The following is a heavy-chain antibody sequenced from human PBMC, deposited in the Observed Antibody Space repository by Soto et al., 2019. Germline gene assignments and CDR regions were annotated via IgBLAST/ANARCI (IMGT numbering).Heavy chain of an antibody. V-gene: IGHV3-9*01. J-gene: IGHJ3*02. D-gene: IGHD3-9*01. CDR3: AKDMSTGYYDILTGYDAFDI. Sequence: GGSLRLSCAASGFTFDDYAMHWVRQAPGKGLEWVSGISWNSGSIGYADSVKGRFTISRDNAKNSLYLQMNSLRAEDTALYYCAKDMSTGYYDILTGYDAFDIWGQGTMVTVSS. CDR2: ISWNSGSI. CDR1: GFTFDDYA.